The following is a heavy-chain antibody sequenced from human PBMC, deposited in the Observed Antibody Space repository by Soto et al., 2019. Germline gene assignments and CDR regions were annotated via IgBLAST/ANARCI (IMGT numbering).Heavy chain of an antibody. V-gene: IGHV4-34*01. CDR2: INHSGST. Sequence: SETLSLTCAVYGGSFSGYYWSWIRQPPGKGLEWIGEINHSGSTNYNPSLKSRVTISVDTSKNQFSLKLSSVTAADTAVYYCARALAYYDFWSGYYTGKDNYYFDYWGQGTLVTVSS. CDR3: ARALAYYDFWSGYYTGKDNYYFDY. J-gene: IGHJ4*02. D-gene: IGHD3-3*01. CDR1: GGSFSGYY.